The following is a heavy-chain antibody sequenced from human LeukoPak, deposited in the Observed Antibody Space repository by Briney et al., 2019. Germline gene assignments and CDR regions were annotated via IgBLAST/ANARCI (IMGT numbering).Heavy chain of an antibody. J-gene: IGHJ4*02. CDR3: AKLNDIVVVVAAFDY. CDR1: GFTFSSYG. CDR2: ISYDGSNK. Sequence: GGSLRLSCAASGFTFSSYGMHWVRQAPGKGLEWVAVISYDGSNKYYADSVKGRFTISRDNSKNTLYLQMNSLRAEDTAVYYCAKLNDIVVVVAAFDYWGQGTLVTVSS. V-gene: IGHV3-30*18. D-gene: IGHD2-15*01.